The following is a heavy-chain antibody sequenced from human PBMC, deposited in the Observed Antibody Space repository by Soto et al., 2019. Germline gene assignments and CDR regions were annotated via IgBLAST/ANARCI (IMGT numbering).Heavy chain of an antibody. Sequence: RRLSCAASGFTFSSYGMHWVRQAPGKGLEWVAVISYDGSNKYYADSVKGRFTISRDNSKNTLYLQMNSLRAEDTAVYYCAKDLGLWIQLWLPDYWGQGTLVTVSS. V-gene: IGHV3-30*18. J-gene: IGHJ4*02. D-gene: IGHD5-18*01. CDR1: GFTFSSYG. CDR3: AKDLGLWIQLWLPDY. CDR2: ISYDGSNK.